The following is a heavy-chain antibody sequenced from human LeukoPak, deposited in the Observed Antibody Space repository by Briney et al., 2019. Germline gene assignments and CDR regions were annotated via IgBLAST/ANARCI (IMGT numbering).Heavy chain of an antibody. CDR1: GFTFSSYA. J-gene: IGHJ4*02. Sequence: GGSLRLSCAASGFTFSSYAMHWVRQAPGKGLEWVAVISYDGSNKYYADSVKGRFTISRDNSKNTLYLQMNSLRAEDTAVYYCAREGGITMIVVAALDYWGRGTLVTVSS. CDR2: ISYDGSNK. CDR3: AREGGITMIVVAALDY. D-gene: IGHD3-22*01. V-gene: IGHV3-30-3*01.